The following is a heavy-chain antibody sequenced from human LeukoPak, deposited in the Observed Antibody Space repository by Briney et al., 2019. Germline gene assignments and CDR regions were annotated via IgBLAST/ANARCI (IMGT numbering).Heavy chain of an antibody. CDR3: ANSYDFWSGYSIYDY. D-gene: IGHD3-3*01. V-gene: IGHV1-2*02. Sequence: ASVKVSCKASGYTFTGYYMHWVRQAPGQGLEWMGWINPNSGGTNYAQKFQGRVTMTRDTSISTAYMELSRLRSDGTAVYYCANSYDFWSGYSIYDYWGQGTLVTVSS. CDR1: GYTFTGYY. J-gene: IGHJ4*02. CDR2: INPNSGGT.